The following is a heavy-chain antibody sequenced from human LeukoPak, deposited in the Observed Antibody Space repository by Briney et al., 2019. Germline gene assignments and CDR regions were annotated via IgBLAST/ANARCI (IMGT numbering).Heavy chain of an antibody. J-gene: IGHJ4*02. CDR2: INPSGGNT. D-gene: IGHD3-22*01. V-gene: IGHV1-46*01. Sequence: ASVKVSCKASGYSFTSYYMHWVRQAPGQGLEWMGIINPSGGNTNYAQKFQGRVTMTRDTSTSTVYMELSSLRSEDTAVYYCARGGPAKYYSDSSGYHYWGQGTLVTVSS. CDR3: ARGGPAKYYSDSSGYHY. CDR1: GYSFTSYY.